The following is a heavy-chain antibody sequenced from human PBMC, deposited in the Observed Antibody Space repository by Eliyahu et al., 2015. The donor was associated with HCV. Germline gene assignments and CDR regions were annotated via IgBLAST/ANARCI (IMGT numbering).Heavy chain of an antibody. CDR3: TTRIRIIHILLDY. J-gene: IGHJ4*02. CDR2: IKSKTDGGTT. V-gene: IGHV3-15*01. Sequence: MSWVRQAPGKGLEWVGRIKSKTDGGTTDYAAPVKGRFTISRDDSKNTLYLQMNSLKTEDTAVYYCTTRIRIIHILLDYWGQGTLVTVSS. D-gene: IGHD3-9*01.